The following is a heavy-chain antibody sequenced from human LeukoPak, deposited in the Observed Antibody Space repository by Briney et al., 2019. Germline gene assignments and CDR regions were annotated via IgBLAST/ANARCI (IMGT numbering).Heavy chain of an antibody. CDR1: GYTFSRYG. V-gene: IGHV1-18*01. Sequence: ASVPVSCKPSGYTFSRYGIAWVREAPGQGREWMGWIYGYNGNTNYVQTLQGRVSMTTDTSTTTAYMELRSLTSDDTALYYCARSRLGTIPAVPFDYWGQETLVTVS. D-gene: IGHD5-12*01. J-gene: IGHJ4*02. CDR2: IYGYNGNT. CDR3: ARSRLGTIPAVPFDY.